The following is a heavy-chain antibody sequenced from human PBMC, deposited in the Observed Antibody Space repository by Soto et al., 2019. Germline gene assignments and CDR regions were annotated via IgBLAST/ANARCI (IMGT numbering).Heavy chain of an antibody. D-gene: IGHD3-16*02. CDR1: GFTFSSYS. V-gene: IGHV3-48*01. CDR2: ISSSSSTI. Sequence: GGSLRLSCAASGFTFSSYSMNWFRQAPGKGLEWVSYISSSSSTIYYADSVKGRFTISRDNAKNSLYLQMNSLRAEDTAVYYCARDRDSFRPYYYMDVWGKGTTVTVSS. J-gene: IGHJ6*03. CDR3: ARDRDSFRPYYYMDV.